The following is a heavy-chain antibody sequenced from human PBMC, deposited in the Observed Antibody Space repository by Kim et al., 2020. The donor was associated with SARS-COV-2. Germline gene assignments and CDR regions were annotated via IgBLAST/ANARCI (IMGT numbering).Heavy chain of an antibody. CDR3: ARRRGRVVGPFDY. CDR1: GGSISSTYNY. CDR2: TDQGGDI. J-gene: IGHJ4*02. Sequence: SETLSLTCSVSGGSISSTYNYWAWIRQPPGKGLEWIGNTDQGGDIYYNPSLKSRVTISVDTSKNEFSLKLSSVTASDTAVYYCARRRGRVVGPFDYWGQG. D-gene: IGHD3-3*01. V-gene: IGHV4-39*01.